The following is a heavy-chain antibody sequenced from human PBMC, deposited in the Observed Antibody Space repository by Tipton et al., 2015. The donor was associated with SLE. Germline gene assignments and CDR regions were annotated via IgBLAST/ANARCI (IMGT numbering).Heavy chain of an antibody. CDR3: ARHFSESYSFDY. CDR1: GVSISSYY. D-gene: IGHD1-26*01. J-gene: IGHJ4*02. V-gene: IGHV4-4*07. CDR2: IHSSGST. Sequence: TLSLTCTVFGVSISSYYWGWIRQPAGKGLEWIGQIHSSGSTSYNPSLKSRVSISVDMSKNQVSLKLSSVTAADTALYYCARHFSESYSFDYWGQGKRVTVSS.